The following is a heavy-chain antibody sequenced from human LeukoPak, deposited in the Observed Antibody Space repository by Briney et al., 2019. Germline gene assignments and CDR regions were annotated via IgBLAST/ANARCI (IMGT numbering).Heavy chain of an antibody. CDR1: GFTVSSNS. CDR3: ARRAGEYSHPYDY. J-gene: IGHJ4*02. D-gene: IGHD2-15*01. CDR2: IYSGGNT. Sequence: GGSLRLSCTVSGFTVSSNSWSWVRQAPGKGLEWVSFIYSGGNTHYSDSVTGRFTISRDNSKNTLYLQMNSLGAEDTAIYYCARRAGEYSHPYDYWGQGNLVNVSS. V-gene: IGHV3-53*01.